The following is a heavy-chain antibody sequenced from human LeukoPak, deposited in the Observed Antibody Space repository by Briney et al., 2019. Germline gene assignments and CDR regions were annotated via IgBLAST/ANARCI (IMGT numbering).Heavy chain of an antibody. J-gene: IGHJ5*02. D-gene: IGHD6-13*01. CDR3: ARDLAAAATWFDP. CDR1: GFTFSSYG. CDR2: IWYDASNR. Sequence: GRSLRLSCAASGFTFSSYGMHWVRQAPGKGLEWVAVIWYDASNRYYADSVKGRFTISRDNSKNTLYLQMNSLRAEDTAVYFCARDLAAAATWFDPWGQGTLVTVSS. V-gene: IGHV3-33*01.